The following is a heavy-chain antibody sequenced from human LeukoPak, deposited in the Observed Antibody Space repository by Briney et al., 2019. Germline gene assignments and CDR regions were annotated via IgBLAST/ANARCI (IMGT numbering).Heavy chain of an antibody. CDR1: QYTFTNYY. V-gene: IGHV1-46*01. J-gene: IGHJ4*02. D-gene: IGHD6-19*01. Sequence: ASVKVSCMASQYTFTNYYIHWVRQAPGQGLEWMGIINPSRGNTAYAQMFQGRLTMPRDTSTSTVYMELSSLRSEDTAVYYCARTPLAGTGYFDYWGQGTLVTVSS. CDR3: ARTPLAGTGYFDY. CDR2: INPSRGNT.